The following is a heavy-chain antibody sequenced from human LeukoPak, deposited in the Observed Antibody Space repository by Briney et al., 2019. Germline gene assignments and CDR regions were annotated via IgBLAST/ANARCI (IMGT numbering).Heavy chain of an antibody. CDR3: ARVRRVGATPSDY. CDR2: INHSGST. D-gene: IGHD1-26*01. Sequence: SETLSLTCAVYGGSFSGYYWSWIRQPPGKGLEWIGEINHSGSTNYNPSLKSRVTISVDTSKNQFSLKLSSVTAADTAVYYCARVRRVGATPSDYWGQGTLVTVSS. V-gene: IGHV4-34*01. J-gene: IGHJ4*02. CDR1: GGSFSGYY.